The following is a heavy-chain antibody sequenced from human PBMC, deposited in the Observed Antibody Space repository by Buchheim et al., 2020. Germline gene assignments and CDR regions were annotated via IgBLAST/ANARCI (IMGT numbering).Heavy chain of an antibody. J-gene: IGHJ6*02. Sequence: QVQLQESGPGLVKPAGTLSLTCGVSGDSISSTDWWNWVRQPPGKGLEWIGEINHSGTTNYSPSLKSRATMSVDKSKKQFAPNLSSVTAADTAVYYCARNFGLGGMDVWGRGTT. CDR2: INHSGTT. CDR1: GDSISSTDW. CDR3: ARNFGLGGMDV. V-gene: IGHV4-4*02. D-gene: IGHD3-16*01.